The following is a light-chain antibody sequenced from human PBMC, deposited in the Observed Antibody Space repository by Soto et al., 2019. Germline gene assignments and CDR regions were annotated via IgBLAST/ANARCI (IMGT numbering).Light chain of an antibody. CDR3: QQYNNSPPRT. V-gene: IGKV3-15*01. J-gene: IGKJ1*01. CDR2: GAS. CDR1: QSVSYN. Sequence: EIELTQSPATMSVSPGERVTLSCRASQSVSYNLAWYQQRFGQAPRLLIYGASVRATGIPARFSGSGSGTDFTFTISNVQSEDFAIYSCQQYNNSPPRTFGQGTKVEVK.